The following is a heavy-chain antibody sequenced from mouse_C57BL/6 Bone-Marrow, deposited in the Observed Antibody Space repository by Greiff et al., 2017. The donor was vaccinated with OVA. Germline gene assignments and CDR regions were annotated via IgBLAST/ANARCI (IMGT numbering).Heavy chain of an antibody. CDR3: AIIGVAY. V-gene: IGHV1-59*01. J-gene: IGHJ3*01. CDR2: IDPSVSYT. Sequence: QVQLQQPGAELVRPGTSVKLSCAASGYTFTSYWMHWVQQRPGQGLEWIGVIDPSVSYTNYNQKFKGKATLTVDTSSSTVYMQLSSLTAEDAAVYYCAIIGVAYGGQGTLVTVSA. CDR1: GYTFTSYW. D-gene: IGHD2-14*01.